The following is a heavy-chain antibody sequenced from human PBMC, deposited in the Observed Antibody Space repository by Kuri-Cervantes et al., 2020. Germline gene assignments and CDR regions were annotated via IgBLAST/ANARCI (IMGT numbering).Heavy chain of an antibody. CDR3: AHRVAAAGTNWFDP. CDR2: IYWDDDK. CDR1: GGSISTDSYY. V-gene: IGHV2-5*02. Sequence: TLSLTCTVSGGSISTDSYYWGWIRQPPGKALEWLALIYWDDDKRYSPSLKSRLTITKDTSKNQVVLTMTNMDPVDTATYYCAHRVAAAGTNWFDPWGQGTLVTVSS. D-gene: IGHD6-13*01. J-gene: IGHJ5*02.